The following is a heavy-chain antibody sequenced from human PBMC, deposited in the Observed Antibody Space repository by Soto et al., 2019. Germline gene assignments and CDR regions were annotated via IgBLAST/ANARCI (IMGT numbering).Heavy chain of an antibody. Sequence: QVQLQESVPGLVKPSGTLSLTCAVSGGSISSSNWWSWVRQPPGKGLEWIGEIYHSGSTNYNPSLKSRVTISIDRSKNQFSLNLNSVTAADTAVYYCARGGDGYSSFFDYWGQGTLVTVSS. CDR2: IYHSGST. D-gene: IGHD4-4*01. J-gene: IGHJ4*02. CDR1: GGSISSSNW. V-gene: IGHV4-4*02. CDR3: ARGGDGYSSFFDY.